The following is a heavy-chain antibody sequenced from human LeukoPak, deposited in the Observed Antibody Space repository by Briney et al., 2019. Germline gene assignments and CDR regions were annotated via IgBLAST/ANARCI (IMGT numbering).Heavy chain of an antibody. V-gene: IGHV3-23*01. CDR3: AKDPNPLYDLWSGFK. J-gene: IGHJ4*02. D-gene: IGHD3-3*01. CDR2: IGGRDDRT. Sequence: GSLRLSCAASGFTLAGHTMTWLRQAPGKGLEWVSIIGGRDDRTYYADFVEGRFTISRDNSKNILYLHMSSLRAEDTAVFFCAKDPNPLYDLWSGFKWGQGTLVTVSS. CDR1: GFTLAGHT.